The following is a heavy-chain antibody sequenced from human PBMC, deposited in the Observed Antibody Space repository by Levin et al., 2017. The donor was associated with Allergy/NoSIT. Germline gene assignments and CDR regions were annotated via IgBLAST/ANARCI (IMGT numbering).Heavy chain of an antibody. V-gene: IGHV3-11*01. CDR3: ATYLRDYYYFGS. CDR1: GFTFSDYY. D-gene: IGHD4-17*01. J-gene: IGHJ4*02. Sequence: SGGSLRLSCAASGFTFSDYYMSWVRQAPGKGLEWLSYISPATSTVVYADSMKGRFTISRDNAMNLLFLQISSLRDEDTAVYYCATYLRDYYYFGSWGQGTFVTVSS. CDR2: ISPATSTV.